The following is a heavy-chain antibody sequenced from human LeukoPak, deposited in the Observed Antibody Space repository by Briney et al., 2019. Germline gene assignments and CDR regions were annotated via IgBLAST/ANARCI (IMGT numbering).Heavy chain of an antibody. V-gene: IGHV3-30*04. Sequence: GRSLRLSCAASGFSFSSYAMHWVRQAPGKGLEWVAIISYDGSNKYYADSVKGRFTISRDNSKNTLYLQMNSLRAEDTAVYYCARVSPNTVTTLQYFDYWGQGTLVTVSS. J-gene: IGHJ4*02. CDR3: ARVSPNTVTTLQYFDY. CDR1: GFSFSSYA. D-gene: IGHD4-17*01. CDR2: ISYDGSNK.